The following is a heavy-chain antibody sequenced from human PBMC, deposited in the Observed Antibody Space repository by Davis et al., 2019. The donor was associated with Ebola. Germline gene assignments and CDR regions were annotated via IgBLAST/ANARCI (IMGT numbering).Heavy chain of an antibody. CDR1: GFTFSNYE. CDR3: SRGGAVKFDY. J-gene: IGHJ4*02. Sequence: GESLKISCVASGFTFSNYEMNWVRQAPGKGLEWVANIKQDGSEIHYVDSVKGRFTISRDNTKNSLYLQMNSLRDEDTALYYCSRGGAVKFDYWGQGTLVTVSS. D-gene: IGHD4-17*01. CDR2: IKQDGSEI. V-gene: IGHV3-7*01.